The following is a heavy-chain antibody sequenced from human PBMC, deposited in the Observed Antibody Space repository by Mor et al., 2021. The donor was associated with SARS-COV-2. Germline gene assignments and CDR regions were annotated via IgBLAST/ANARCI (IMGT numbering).Heavy chain of an antibody. J-gene: IGHJ5*02. D-gene: IGHD3-3*01. Sequence: LKSRVAISVDTSKNQFSLKLSSVTAADTAIYFCARHVDRESGVVNPFDPWGQGTLVTVSS. V-gene: IGHV4-39*01. CDR3: ARHVDRESGVVNPFDP.